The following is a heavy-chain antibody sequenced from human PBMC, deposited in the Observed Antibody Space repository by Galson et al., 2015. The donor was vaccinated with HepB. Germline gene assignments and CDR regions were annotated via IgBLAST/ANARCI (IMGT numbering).Heavy chain of an antibody. V-gene: IGHV3-48*04. J-gene: IGHJ3*02. CDR2: ISTNGATI. D-gene: IGHD4/OR15-4a*01. Sequence: SLRLSCAASDSTFSSYTMNWIRQTPGKGLQWVSYISTNGATIHYADSVKGRFTIARDNAKTTMWLQMNSLSAEDTAVYYCATTKFGSGAYWTFDIWGQGTLVTVSS. CDR3: ATTKFGSGAYWTFDI. CDR1: DSTFSSYT.